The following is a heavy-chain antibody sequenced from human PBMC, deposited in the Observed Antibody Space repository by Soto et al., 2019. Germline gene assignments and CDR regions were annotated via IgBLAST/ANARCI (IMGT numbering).Heavy chain of an antibody. CDR1: AFTFSNYG. CDR2: ISSGGST. CDR3: AKENSGYEK. Sequence: PGGSLRLSCVASAFTFSNYGMSWVRQAPGKGLEWVSAISSGGSTFYAESVKGRFTISRDNSKNTLYLQMNSLRAEDTAVYYCAKENSGYEKWGQGTLVTAPQ. D-gene: IGHD5-12*01. V-gene: IGHV3-23*01. J-gene: IGHJ4*02.